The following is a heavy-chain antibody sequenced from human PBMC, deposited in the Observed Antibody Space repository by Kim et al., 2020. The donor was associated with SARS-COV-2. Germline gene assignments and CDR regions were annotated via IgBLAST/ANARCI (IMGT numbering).Heavy chain of an antibody. CDR2: ISGSGGST. Sequence: GGSLRLSCVASGFTFNTYAMSWVRQAPGKGLEWVSFISGSGGSTQYADSVKGRFTISRDNSQKTLYLQMNSLRGDDTAVYYCAKDDGPYTTGWYSFDFWGQGTLVTAPS. D-gene: IGHD6-19*01. CDR3: AKDDGPYTTGWYSFDF. J-gene: IGHJ4*02. V-gene: IGHV3-23*01. CDR1: GFTFNTYA.